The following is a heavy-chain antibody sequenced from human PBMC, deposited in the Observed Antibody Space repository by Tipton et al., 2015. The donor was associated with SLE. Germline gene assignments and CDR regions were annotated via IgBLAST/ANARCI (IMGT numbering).Heavy chain of an antibody. Sequence: LRLSCAVYGGSISSHYWSWIRQPPGKGLEWIGEINHSGSTNYNPSLKSRVTISVDTSKNQFSLKLSSVTAADTAVYYWSRRPRYYFDHWGQGTLVTVSS. CDR3: SRRPRYYFDH. V-gene: IGHV4-34*01. CDR1: GGSISSHY. CDR2: INHSGST. J-gene: IGHJ4*02.